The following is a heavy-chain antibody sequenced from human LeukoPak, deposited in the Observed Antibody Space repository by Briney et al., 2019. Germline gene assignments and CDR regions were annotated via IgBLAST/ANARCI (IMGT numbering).Heavy chain of an antibody. Sequence: SVKVSCKASGFTFTSPAMQWVRQARGQRLEWIGWIVVGSGNTNYAQKFQERVTITRDMSTSTAYMELSSLRSEDTAVYYCAAERISSGSSIDYWGQGTLVTVSS. J-gene: IGHJ4*02. CDR3: AAERISSGSSIDY. D-gene: IGHD6-19*01. V-gene: IGHV1-58*02. CDR2: IVVGSGNT. CDR1: GFTFTSPA.